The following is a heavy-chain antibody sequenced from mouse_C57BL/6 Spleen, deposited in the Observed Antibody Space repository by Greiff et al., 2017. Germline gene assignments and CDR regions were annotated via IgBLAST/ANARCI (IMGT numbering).Heavy chain of an antibody. D-gene: IGHD2-5*01. J-gene: IGHJ3*01. CDR1: GYTFTSYW. CDR2: INPSNGGT. V-gene: IGHV1-53*01. Sequence: QVQLQQPGPELVKPGASVKLSCKASGYTFTSYWMHWVKQRPGQGLEWIGNINPSNGGTNYNEKFKSKATLTVDKSSSTAYMQLSSLTSEDSAVYYCAREGYYSNYPAWFAYWGQGTLVTVSA. CDR3: AREGYYSNYPAWFAY.